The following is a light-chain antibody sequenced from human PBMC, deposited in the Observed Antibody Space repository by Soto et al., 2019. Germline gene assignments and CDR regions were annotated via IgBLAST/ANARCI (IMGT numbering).Light chain of an antibody. CDR3: QQYGSSGT. J-gene: IGKJ1*01. V-gene: IGKV3-20*01. Sequence: EVVLTQSPATLSSFPGDRVSLSCRASQSFSNNYLAWYQQKPGQAPRLLIYGTSNRATGIPDRFSGSGSGTDFTLTISRLEPEDFAVYYCQQYGSSGTFGQRTKVDIK. CDR2: GTS. CDR1: QSFSNNY.